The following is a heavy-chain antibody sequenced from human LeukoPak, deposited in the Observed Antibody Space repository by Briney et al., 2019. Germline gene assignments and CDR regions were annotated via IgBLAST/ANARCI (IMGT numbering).Heavy chain of an antibody. V-gene: IGHV3-11*04. J-gene: IGHJ4*02. CDR3: ARKSYSYGYQGVDY. D-gene: IGHD5-18*01. Sequence: GWSLRLSCAASGFTFSDYYMSSVRQAPGKGLEWVSYISSSGSSIYYADSVKGRFTISRDNAKNSLYLQMNSVRAEDTAVYYCARKSYSYGYQGVDYWGQGTLVTVSS. CDR2: ISSSGSSI. CDR1: GFTFSDYY.